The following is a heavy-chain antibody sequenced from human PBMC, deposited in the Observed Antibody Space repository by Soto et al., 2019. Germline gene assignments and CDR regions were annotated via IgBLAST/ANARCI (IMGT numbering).Heavy chain of an antibody. V-gene: IGHV2-5*02. CDR1: GFSLPTDRVG. J-gene: IGHJ4*02. CDR3: AHAYGGRSLY. CDR2: IYWDDSK. D-gene: IGHD1-26*01. Sequence: QITLKESGPTLVKPTQTLTLTCTFSGFSLPTDRVGVGWIRQPPGKALEWLAVIYWDDSKTYRPSLKSRLTFTKDTSKNQVALTMTEMDPVDTATYYCAHAYGGRSLYWGQGTLVTVSS.